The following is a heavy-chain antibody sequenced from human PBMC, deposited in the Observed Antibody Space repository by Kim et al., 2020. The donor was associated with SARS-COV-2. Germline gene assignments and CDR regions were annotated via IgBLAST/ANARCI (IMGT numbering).Heavy chain of an antibody. Sequence: SVKVSCKASGGTFSSYAISWVRQAPGQGLEWMGGIIPIFGTANYAQKFQGRVTITADESTSTAYMEVSSLRSEDTAVYYCARDTACGSGGSCYLGDAFDIWGQGTMVTVSS. D-gene: IGHD2-15*01. CDR1: GGTFSSYA. CDR3: ARDTACGSGGSCYLGDAFDI. CDR2: IIPIFGTA. V-gene: IGHV1-69*13. J-gene: IGHJ3*02.